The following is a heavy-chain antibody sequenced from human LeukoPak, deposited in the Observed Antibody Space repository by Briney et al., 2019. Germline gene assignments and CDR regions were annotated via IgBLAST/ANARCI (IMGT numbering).Heavy chain of an antibody. V-gene: IGHV3-30*18. CDR2: ISYDGSNK. CDR3: AKVGLPFDY. Sequence: GGSLRLSCEASGFTFSSYGMHWVRQAPGKGLEWVAVISYDGSNKYYADSVKGRFTISRDNSKNTLYLKMNSLRAEDTAVYYCAKVGLPFDYWGQGTLVTVSS. D-gene: IGHD5-12*01. CDR1: GFTFSSYG. J-gene: IGHJ4*02.